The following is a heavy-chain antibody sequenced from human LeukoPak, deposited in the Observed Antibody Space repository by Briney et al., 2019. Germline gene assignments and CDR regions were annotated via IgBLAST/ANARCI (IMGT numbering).Heavy chain of an antibody. J-gene: IGHJ6*02. Sequence: ASVEVSFKASGYTFTSYGISWVRQAPGQGLEWMGWISAYNGNTNYAQKLQGRVTMTTDTSTSTAYMELRSLRSDDTAVYYCASSIHGGNGIYYGMDVWGQGTTVTVSS. CDR3: ASSIHGGNGIYYGMDV. D-gene: IGHD4-23*01. V-gene: IGHV1-18*01. CDR2: ISAYNGNT. CDR1: GYTFTSYG.